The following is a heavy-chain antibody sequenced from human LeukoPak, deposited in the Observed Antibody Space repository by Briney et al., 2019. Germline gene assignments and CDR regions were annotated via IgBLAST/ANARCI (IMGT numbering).Heavy chain of an antibody. J-gene: IGHJ3*02. V-gene: IGHV1-2*02. CDR2: INPNSGGT. CDR3: ARPLYDSSGYYYVAAFDI. Sequence: ASVKVSCKASGYTFTGYYTHWVRPAPGQGLEWMGWINPNSGGTNYAQKFQGRVTMTRDTSISTAYMELSRLRSDDTAVYYCARPLYDSSGYYYVAAFDIWGQGTMVTVSS. D-gene: IGHD3-22*01. CDR1: GYTFTGYY.